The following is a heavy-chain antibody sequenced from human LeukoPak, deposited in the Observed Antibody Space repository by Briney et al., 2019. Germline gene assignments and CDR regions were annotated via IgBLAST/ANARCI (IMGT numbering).Heavy chain of an antibody. CDR1: GYTFTSYC. V-gene: IGHV1-18*04. J-gene: IGHJ6*03. D-gene: IGHD6-6*01. CDR3: ASGARSSSGYSKYYYYYMDV. Sequence: GASVKVSCKASGYTFTSYCISWVRQAPGQGLEWMGWISAYNGNTNYAQKLQGRVTMTTDTSTSTAYMQLRSLRSDDTTVYYCASGARSSSGYSKYYYYYMDVWGKGTTVTVSS. CDR2: ISAYNGNT.